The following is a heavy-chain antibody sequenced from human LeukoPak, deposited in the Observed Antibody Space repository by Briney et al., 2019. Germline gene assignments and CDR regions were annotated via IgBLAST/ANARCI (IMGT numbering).Heavy chain of an antibody. J-gene: IGHJ5*02. V-gene: IGHV3-53*01. CDR2: IYSSGSA. CDR1: GFTVSSNF. D-gene: IGHD3/OR15-3a*01. CDR3: ARRTYP. Sequence: PGGSLRLSCAASGFTVSSNFMSWVRQAPGKGLEWVSVIYSSGSAFYADSVKGRFTIFRDSSKNTVHLQMDDLRADDTAVYYCARRTYPWGQGTLVTDSS.